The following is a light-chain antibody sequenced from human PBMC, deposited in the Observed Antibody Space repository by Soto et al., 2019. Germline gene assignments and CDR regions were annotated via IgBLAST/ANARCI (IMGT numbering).Light chain of an antibody. CDR3: LLDFGYFWA. J-gene: IGKJ1*01. CDR2: AAS. CDR1: QAIRSA. Sequence: AIPLTQSPSSLSASVGDRVTITCRASQAIRSALGWYQQKPGKVPKLLIYAASTLQSGVPSRFSGSGFGTDFTLTISRLQPEDFATYYCLLDFGYFWAFGQGTNVEIK. V-gene: IGKV1-6*01.